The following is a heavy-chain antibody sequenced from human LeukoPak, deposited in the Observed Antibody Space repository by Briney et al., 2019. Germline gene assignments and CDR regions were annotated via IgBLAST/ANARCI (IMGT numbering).Heavy chain of an antibody. V-gene: IGHV7-4-1*02. D-gene: IGHD5-18*01. Sequence: GASEKVSCKASGYTFTSYAMNWVRQAPGQGLEWMGWINTNTGNPTYAQGFTGRFVFSLDTSVSTAYLQISSLKAEDTAVYYCARESRGYRIYGWFDPWGQGTLVTVSS. CDR2: INTNTGNP. CDR1: GYTFTSYA. J-gene: IGHJ5*02. CDR3: ARESRGYRIYGWFDP.